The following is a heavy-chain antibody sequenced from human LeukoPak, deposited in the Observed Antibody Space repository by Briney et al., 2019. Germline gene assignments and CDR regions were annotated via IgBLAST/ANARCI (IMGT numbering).Heavy chain of an antibody. J-gene: IGHJ6*02. CDR1: GFTFSSYA. CDR3: AKAAGYSYGYLTYYYYGMDV. CDR2: ISGSGGST. Sequence: GGSLRLSCAASGFTFSSYAMSWVRRAPGKGLEWVSAISGSGGSTYYADSVKGRFTISRDNSKNTLYLQMNSLRAEDTAVYYCAKAAGYSYGYLTYYYYGMDVWGQGTTVTVSS. D-gene: IGHD5-18*01. V-gene: IGHV3-23*01.